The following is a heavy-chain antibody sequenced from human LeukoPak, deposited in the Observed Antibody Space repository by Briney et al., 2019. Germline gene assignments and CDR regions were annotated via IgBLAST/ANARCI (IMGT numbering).Heavy chain of an antibody. CDR2: FDPEDGET. CDR1: VYTLTELA. J-gene: IGHJ4*02. V-gene: IGHV1-24*01. CDR3: TTDSGSYGNYYLY. Sequence: ASVKVSCKVSVYTLTELAMHWVRQVPGKGLEWMGGFDPEDGETIYAQKFQGRVTMTEDTSTDTAYMELSSLGSEDTAVYYCTTDSGSYGNYYLYWGQGTLVTVSS. D-gene: IGHD1-26*01.